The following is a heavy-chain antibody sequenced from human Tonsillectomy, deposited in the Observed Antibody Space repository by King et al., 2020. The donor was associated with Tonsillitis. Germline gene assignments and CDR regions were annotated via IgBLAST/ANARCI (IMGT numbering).Heavy chain of an antibody. CDR1: GFTFSSYW. Sequence: VQLVESGGGLVPPGGSLRLSCAASGFTFSSYWMSWVRQAPGKGLEWVANIKQDGSEKYYVDSVKGRFTISRDNAKNSLYLQMNSLRAEDTAVYYCVRDVTVAHCSGGSCYGYGMDVWGQGTTVTVSS. V-gene: IGHV3-7*01. CDR3: VRDVTVAHCSGGSCYGYGMDV. J-gene: IGHJ6*02. CDR2: IKQDGSEK. D-gene: IGHD2-15*01.